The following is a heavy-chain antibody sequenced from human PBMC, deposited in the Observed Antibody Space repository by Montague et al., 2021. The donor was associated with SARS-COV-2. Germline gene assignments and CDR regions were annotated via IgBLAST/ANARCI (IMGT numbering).Heavy chain of an antibody. D-gene: IGHD3-16*01. J-gene: IGHJ3*01. Sequence: TLSLTCTVSGVSITSGGYSWSWIRQLPGRGLEWIGYIDYSGSANYNPSLTSRVSLSIDTSNNQFSLKLTSVTTADTAIYYCARELGGFGVWGQGAMVTVSS. CDR1: GVSITSGGYS. V-gene: IGHV4-31*03. CDR2: IDYSGSA. CDR3: ARELGGFGV.